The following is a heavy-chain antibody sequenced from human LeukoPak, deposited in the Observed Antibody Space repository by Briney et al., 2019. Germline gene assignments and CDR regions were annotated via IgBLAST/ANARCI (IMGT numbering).Heavy chain of an antibody. J-gene: IGHJ6*02. Sequence: ASVKVSCKASGYTFTSYYMHWVRQAPGQGLEWMGIINPSGGSTSYAQKFQGRVTMTRDTSTSTVYMELSSLRSEDTAVYYCARGGFITLFGVVVYYYYGMDVWGQGTTVTVSS. CDR1: GYTFTSYY. CDR3: ARGGFITLFGVVVYYYYGMDV. D-gene: IGHD3-3*01. CDR2: INPSGGST. V-gene: IGHV1-46*01.